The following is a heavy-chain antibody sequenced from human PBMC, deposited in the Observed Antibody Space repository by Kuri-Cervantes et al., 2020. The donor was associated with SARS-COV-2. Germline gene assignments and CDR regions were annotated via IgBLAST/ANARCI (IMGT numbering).Heavy chain of an antibody. J-gene: IGHJ4*02. CDR1: GFTFSSYW. D-gene: IGHD3-22*01. Sequence: GESLKISCAASGFTFSSYWMHWVRQAPGKGLVWVSRINSDGSSTSYADSVKGRFTISRDNAKNTLYLQMNSLRAEDTAVYYCARDYYDSSGVCWGQGTLVTVSS. V-gene: IGHV3-74*01. CDR3: ARDYYDSSGVC. CDR2: INSDGSST.